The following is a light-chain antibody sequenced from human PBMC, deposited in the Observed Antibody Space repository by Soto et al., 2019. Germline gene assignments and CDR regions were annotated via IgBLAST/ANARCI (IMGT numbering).Light chain of an antibody. Sequence: DIVLTQSPATLSLSPGEKATLSCRASRSLSTFLAWYQQKPGQAPRLLIYGASNRAAGIPDRFSGSGSGTDFTLTIDSLQPEDFAVYYCQQRSNWPPITFGQGTRLEIK. CDR1: RSLSTF. J-gene: IGKJ5*01. V-gene: IGKV3-11*01. CDR3: QQRSNWPPIT. CDR2: GAS.